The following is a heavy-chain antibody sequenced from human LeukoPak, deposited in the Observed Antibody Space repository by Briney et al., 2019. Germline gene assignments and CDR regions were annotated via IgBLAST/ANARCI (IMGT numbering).Heavy chain of an antibody. J-gene: IGHJ6*03. D-gene: IGHD3-3*01. CDR3: ARGSTIFGVVYYMDV. CDR1: GGSISSYY. V-gene: IGHV4-59*01. CDR2: IYYSGST. Sequence: SETLSLTCVVSGGSISSYYWSWIRQPPGKGLEWIGYIYYSGSTNYNPSLKSRVTISVDTSKNQFSLKLSSVTAADTAVYYCARGSTIFGVVYYMDVWGKGTTVTVSS.